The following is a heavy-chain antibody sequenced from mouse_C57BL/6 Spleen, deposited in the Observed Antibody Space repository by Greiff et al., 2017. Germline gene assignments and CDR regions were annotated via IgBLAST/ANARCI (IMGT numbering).Heavy chain of an antibody. CDR3: ARHYGLYWYFDV. J-gene: IGHJ1*03. D-gene: IGHD1-1*02. CDR1: GYAFSSYW. V-gene: IGHV1-80*01. Sequence: QVHVKQSGAELVKPGASVKISCKASGYAFSSYWMNWVKQRPGKGLEWIGQIYPGDGDTNYNGKFKGKATLTADKSSSTAYMQLSSLTSEDSAVYFCARHYGLYWYFDVWGTGTTVTVSS. CDR2: IYPGDGDT.